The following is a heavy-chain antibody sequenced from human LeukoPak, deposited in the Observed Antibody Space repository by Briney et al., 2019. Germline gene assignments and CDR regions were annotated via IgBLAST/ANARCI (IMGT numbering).Heavy chain of an antibody. J-gene: IGHJ4*02. Sequence: PGGTLRLSCAVSGFTFSSYCMHWVRHAPAKGLVWVARINTDGSNTSYADSVKGRFTISRDNAKHTLYLQMHSLRAEDTAVYYCARDVVAATNPNDSWGQGALVTVSP. CDR1: GFTFSSYC. D-gene: IGHD6-19*01. CDR2: INTDGSNT. CDR3: ARDVVAATNPNDS. V-gene: IGHV3-74*01.